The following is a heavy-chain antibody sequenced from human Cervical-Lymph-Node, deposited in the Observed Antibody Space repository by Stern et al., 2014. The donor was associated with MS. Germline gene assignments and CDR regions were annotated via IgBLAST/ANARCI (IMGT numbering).Heavy chain of an antibody. Sequence: QVQLVESGGGVVQPGRSLRVSCAASGFAFSHYGMNWVRQAPGKGLEWVAFISYDVSTKHYADSVKGRFTISRDNSNNMVFLQMNSLRTEDTAVYYCAKDWEYDGDIGWYSDVWGRGTLVTVSS. CDR3: AKDWEYDGDIGWYSDV. V-gene: IGHV3-30*18. CDR2: ISYDVSTK. D-gene: IGHD4-17*01. CDR1: GFAFSHYG. J-gene: IGHJ2*01.